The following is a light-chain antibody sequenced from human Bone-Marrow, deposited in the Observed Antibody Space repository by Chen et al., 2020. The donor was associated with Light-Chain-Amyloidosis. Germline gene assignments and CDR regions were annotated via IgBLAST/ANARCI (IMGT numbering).Light chain of an antibody. J-gene: IGLJ2*01. CDR2: EVS. Sequence: LTQPSSVSVAPGQTATIACGGNNIGSTSVHWYQQTPGKAPQLIIYEVSKRPSGVPDRFSGSKSGNTASLTVSGLQAEDEADYYCNSCGGSNNFVIFGGGTKLTVL. CDR1: NIGSTS. CDR3: NSCGGSNNFVI. V-gene: IGLV2-8*01.